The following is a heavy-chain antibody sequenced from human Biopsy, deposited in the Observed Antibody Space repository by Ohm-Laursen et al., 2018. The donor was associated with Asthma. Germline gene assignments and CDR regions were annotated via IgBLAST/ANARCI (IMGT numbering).Heavy chain of an antibody. V-gene: IGHV3-7*01. J-gene: IGHJ1*01. CDR2: IKHDGSEK. D-gene: IGHD3-3*01. CDR3: ARTFHFWSPYHAEHYQL. CDR1: GFTFGDYW. Sequence: SLRLSCAASGFTFGDYWMSWVRQVPGQGLEWVANIKHDGSEKNHVDSLKGRFTISRDNAKNLLFLQMTSLRAEDTAVYYCARTFHFWSPYHAEHYQLWGQGTLVTVSS.